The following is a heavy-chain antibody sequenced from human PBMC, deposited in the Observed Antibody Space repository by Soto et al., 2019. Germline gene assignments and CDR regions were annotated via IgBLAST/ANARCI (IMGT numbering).Heavy chain of an antibody. D-gene: IGHD1-1*01. CDR2: ISGVGGST. CDR1: GFTFSDYA. V-gene: IGHV3-23*01. J-gene: IGHJ6*02. CDR3: AKGGTGYYFYYGMDV. Sequence: GGSLRLSCAASGFTFSDYAMSWVRQGPGKELEWASGISGVGGSTYYPDSVKGRFTISRDNSKNTVSLQMNSLRAEDTAVYYCAKGGTGYYFYYGMDVWGQGTTVTVSS.